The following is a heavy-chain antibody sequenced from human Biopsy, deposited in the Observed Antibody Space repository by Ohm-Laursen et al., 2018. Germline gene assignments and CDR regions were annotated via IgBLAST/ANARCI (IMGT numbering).Heavy chain of an antibody. CDR2: IFNCANT. CDR1: GGSISSGGSY. D-gene: IGHD3-22*01. J-gene: IGHJ5*02. CDR3: ARGDYFDSNGYFWFDP. V-gene: IGHV4-31*01. Sequence: TLSLTCTVSGGSISSGGSYWSWIRQRPGKGLGWIGYIFNCANTYYNPSLKNLITISGDTSKNQFSLKLNSVTAADTAVYYCARGDYFDSNGYFWFDPWGQGTLVTVSS.